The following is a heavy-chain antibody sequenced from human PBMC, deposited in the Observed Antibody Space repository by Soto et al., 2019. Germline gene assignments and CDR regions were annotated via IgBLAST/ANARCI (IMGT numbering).Heavy chain of an antibody. Sequence: ASVKVSCKASGYTFTSYGISWVRQAPGQGLEWMGWISAYNGNTNYAQKLQGRVTMTTDTSTSTAYMELRSLRSDDTAVYYCARVEFPIFGVVTRRWIDYWGQGTLVTVSS. CDR3: ARVEFPIFGVVTRRWIDY. J-gene: IGHJ4*02. V-gene: IGHV1-18*01. D-gene: IGHD3-3*01. CDR1: GYTFTSYG. CDR2: ISAYNGNT.